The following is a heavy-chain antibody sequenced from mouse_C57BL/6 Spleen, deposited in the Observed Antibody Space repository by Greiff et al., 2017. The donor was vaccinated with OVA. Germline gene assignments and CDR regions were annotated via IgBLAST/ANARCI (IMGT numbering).Heavy chain of an antibody. Sequence: EVQLVESGGGLVKPGGSLKLSCAASGFTFSSYAMSWVRQTPEKRLEWVATISDGGSYTYYPDNVKGRFTISRDNAKNNLYLQMSHLKSEDTAMYYCARSDFAYYYAMDYWGQGTSVTVSS. J-gene: IGHJ4*01. CDR3: ARSDFAYYYAMDY. CDR2: ISDGGSYT. V-gene: IGHV5-4*01. CDR1: GFTFSSYA.